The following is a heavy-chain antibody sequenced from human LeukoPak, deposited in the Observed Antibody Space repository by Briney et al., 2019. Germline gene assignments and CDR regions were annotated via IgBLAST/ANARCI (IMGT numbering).Heavy chain of an antibody. V-gene: IGHV1-69*04. D-gene: IGHD3-9*01. J-gene: IGHJ4*02. CDR2: IIPIPGTP. CDR3: ARDGGYYDILTAFSL. CDR1: GGSFNTYG. Sequence: GASVKVSCKSSGGSFNTYGINWVRQVPGQGLEWMGRIIPIPGTPSYAQKFQDRVTITADMSTTTGYMELSSLTSEDTAVYYCARDGGYYDILTAFSLWGQGTLVTVSS.